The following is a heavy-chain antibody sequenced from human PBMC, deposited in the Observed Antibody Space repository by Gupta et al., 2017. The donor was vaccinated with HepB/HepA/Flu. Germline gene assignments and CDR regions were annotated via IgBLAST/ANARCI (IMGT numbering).Heavy chain of an antibody. Sequence: QVQPQESGPGLVKPSETLSLTCTVPGGSIINDYWSWIRQPPGNGLECIGYIYYSGSHYYTGSAHDIPSRQSRATMSVDTSKNQVSLTLTSATAADTAMYDGARDDHDSGWFDS. CDR1: GGSIINDY. D-gene: IGHD2-21*02. CDR3: ARDDHDSGWFDS. J-gene: IGHJ5*01. CDR2: IYYSGSHYYTGSA. V-gene: IGHV4-59*12.